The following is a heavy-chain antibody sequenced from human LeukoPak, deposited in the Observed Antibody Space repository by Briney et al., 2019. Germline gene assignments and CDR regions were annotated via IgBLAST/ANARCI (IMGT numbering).Heavy chain of an antibody. CDR1: GGSISSSSYY. V-gene: IGHV4-39*01. CDR3: AGPFVVGGKQPRDY. D-gene: IGHD2-2*01. Sequence: SETLSLTCTVSGGSISSSSYYWGWIRQPPGKGLEWIGSIYYSGSTYYNPSLKSRVTISVDTSKNQFSLKLSSVTAADTAVYYCAGPFVVGGKQPRDYWGQGTPVPVSS. J-gene: IGHJ4*02. CDR2: IYYSGST.